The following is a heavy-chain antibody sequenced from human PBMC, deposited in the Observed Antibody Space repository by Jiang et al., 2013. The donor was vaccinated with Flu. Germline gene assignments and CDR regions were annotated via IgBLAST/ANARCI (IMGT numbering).Heavy chain of an antibody. J-gene: IGHJ4*02. V-gene: IGHV3-72*01. CDR1: GFTFSDHD. Sequence: QLVESGGGLVQPGGSLRLSCAASGFTFSDHDMHWVRQAPGKGLEWVGRTRNKANSYTTEYAASVKGRFTISRNNSKNSLYLQMNSLKTEDTAVYYCARDRGTSTGWNYFDPWGQGTLITV. D-gene: IGHD2-15*01. CDR2: TRNKANSYTT. CDR3: ARDRGTSTGWNYFDP.